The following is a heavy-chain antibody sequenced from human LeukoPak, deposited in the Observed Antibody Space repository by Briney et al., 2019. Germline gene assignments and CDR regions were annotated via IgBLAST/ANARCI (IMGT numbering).Heavy chain of an antibody. V-gene: IGHV3-23*01. D-gene: IGHD6-19*01. CDR2: ISGSGGST. CDR3: AKDLIAVAGQRGDAFDI. CDR1: GFTFSSYE. Sequence: GGSLRLSCAASGFTFSSYEMSWVRQAPGKGLEWVSAISGSGGSTYYADSVKGRFTISRDNSKNTLYLQMNSLRAEDTAVYYCAKDLIAVAGQRGDAFDIWGQGTMVTVSS. J-gene: IGHJ3*02.